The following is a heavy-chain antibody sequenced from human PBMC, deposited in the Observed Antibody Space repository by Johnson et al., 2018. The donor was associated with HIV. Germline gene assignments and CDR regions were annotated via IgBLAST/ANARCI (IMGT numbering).Heavy chain of an antibody. CDR3: ARARTTVTILDAFDI. CDR1: AFTFSSYV. V-gene: IGHV3-64*01. J-gene: IGHJ3*02. D-gene: IGHD4-11*01. CDR2: ISSKGGST. Sequence: VQLVESVGGLVQPGGSLRLSCSASAFTFSSYVMHWVRQAPGKGLEYVSGISSKGGSTSSATSVKGRFTISRDNSKNTLYLQMGSLRAEDMAVYYCARARTTVTILDAFDIWGQGTMVTVSS.